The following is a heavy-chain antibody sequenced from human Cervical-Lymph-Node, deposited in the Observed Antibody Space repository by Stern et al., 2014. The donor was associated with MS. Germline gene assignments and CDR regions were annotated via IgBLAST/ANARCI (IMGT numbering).Heavy chain of an antibody. V-gene: IGHV1-69*01. Sequence: MQLVESGGEVKQPGSSVKVSCMASGGTFNNNAVSWVRQAPGTGLEWMGWIIPIFGAPVYAQNSQGRVTITADESTSTVYIEFSSLRSEDTAMYYCAKDRGSYWFFDLWGRGTLVIVSS. CDR2: IIPIFGAP. J-gene: IGHJ2*01. CDR1: GGTFNNNA. D-gene: IGHD1-26*01. CDR3: AKDRGSYWFFDL.